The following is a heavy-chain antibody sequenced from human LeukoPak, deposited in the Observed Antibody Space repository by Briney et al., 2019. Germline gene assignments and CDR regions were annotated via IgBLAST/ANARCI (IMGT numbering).Heavy chain of an antibody. CDR2: ISYSGYT. V-gene: IGHV4-59*01. J-gene: IGHJ4*02. Sequence: SETLSLTCTVSGGSIRGYYWSWIRQAPGKGLEWIGFISYSGYTSYSPSLKSRVAISVDTSKSQFSLRLSSMTAADTAIYYCARGRNDNGGMFFDSWAQGTLVTVSS. CDR3: ARGRNDNGGMFFDS. CDR1: GGSIRGYY. D-gene: IGHD4-23*01.